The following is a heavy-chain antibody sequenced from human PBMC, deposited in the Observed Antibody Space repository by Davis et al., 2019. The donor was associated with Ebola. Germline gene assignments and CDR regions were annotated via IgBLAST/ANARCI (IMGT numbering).Heavy chain of an antibody. CDR3: ARVNELWFGELLYSNYYGMDV. V-gene: IGHV4-38-2*02. D-gene: IGHD3-10*01. Sequence: GSLRLSCCVSGYSISSGYYWGWIRQPPGKGLEWIGSVYHSGSSFYNPSLKSRVSIAVDTSKNQFSLNLNSVTAADTAFYYCARVNELWFGELLYSNYYGMDVWGKGTTVTVSS. CDR2: VYHSGSS. J-gene: IGHJ6*04. CDR1: GYSISSGYY.